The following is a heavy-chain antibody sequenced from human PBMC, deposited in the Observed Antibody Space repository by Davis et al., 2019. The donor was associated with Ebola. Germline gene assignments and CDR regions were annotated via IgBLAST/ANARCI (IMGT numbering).Heavy chain of an antibody. CDR1: GLVFSSYW. V-gene: IGHV3-74*01. CDR3: ARDHIVGATLLDY. D-gene: IGHD1-26*01. J-gene: IGHJ4*02. Sequence: GESLKISCAASGLVFSSYWMHWVRQAPGKGLIWVSRINSDGSTASHADSVKGRFTISRDNSKNTLYLQMNSLRAEDTAVYYCARDHIVGATLLDYWGQGTPVTVSS. CDR2: INSDGSTA.